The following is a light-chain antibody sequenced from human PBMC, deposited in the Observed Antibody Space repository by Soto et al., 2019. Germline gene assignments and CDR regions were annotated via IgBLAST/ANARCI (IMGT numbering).Light chain of an antibody. CDR2: DAS. CDR3: QQYKSYSAT. Sequence: DIQMTQSPSTLSASVGDRVTITCRASQSVSSRLAWYQHKPGKAPNLLIYDASSLESGVPSRFSGSGSGTEFTLTISSLQPDDFATYYCQQYKSYSATFGQGTKVDIK. J-gene: IGKJ1*01. V-gene: IGKV1-5*01. CDR1: QSVSSR.